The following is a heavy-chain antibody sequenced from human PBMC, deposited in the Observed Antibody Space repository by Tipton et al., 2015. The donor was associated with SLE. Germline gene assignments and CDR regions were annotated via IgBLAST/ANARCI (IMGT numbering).Heavy chain of an antibody. V-gene: IGHV3-11*01. CDR3: ARGTSWYGSSGGWFDP. CDR1: GFTFSHYY. CDR2: ISSTSSTI. Sequence: SLRLSCAGSGFTFSHYYMSWIRQAPGKGLEWLAYISSTSSTIYYSDSVKGRFTISRDNAKNSVYLQMNSLRAEDTAVYYCARGTSWYGSSGGWFDPWGQGTLVTVSS. D-gene: IGHD6-13*01. J-gene: IGHJ5*02.